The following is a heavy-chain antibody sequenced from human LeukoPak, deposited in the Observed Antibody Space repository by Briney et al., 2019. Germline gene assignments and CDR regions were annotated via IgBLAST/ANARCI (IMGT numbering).Heavy chain of an antibody. Sequence: GGSLRLSCAASGLTFSGYWMHWVRQAPGKGLVWVSRINSDGRGTTYADSVKGRFTVSRDNAKNTLYLQMNSLRAEDTAVYYCARGGGYYNFWSGDYYHYYYYMDVWGKGTTVTVSS. J-gene: IGHJ6*03. CDR2: INSDGRGT. CDR1: GLTFSGYW. D-gene: IGHD3-3*01. V-gene: IGHV3-74*01. CDR3: ARGGGYYNFWSGDYYHYYYYMDV.